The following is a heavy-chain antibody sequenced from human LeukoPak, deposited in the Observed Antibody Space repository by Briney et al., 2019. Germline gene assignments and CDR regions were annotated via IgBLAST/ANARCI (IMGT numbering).Heavy chain of an antibody. CDR3: AKDQKTFLDAFDI. CDR1: GFTFDDYA. CDR2: ISWNSGSI. J-gene: IGHJ3*02. Sequence: PGRSLRLSCAASGFTFDDYAMHWVRQAPGKGLEWVSGISWNSGSIGYADSVKGRFTISRDNAKNSLYLQMNSLRAEDAALYCCAKDQKTFLDAFDIWGQGTMVTVSS. V-gene: IGHV3-9*01.